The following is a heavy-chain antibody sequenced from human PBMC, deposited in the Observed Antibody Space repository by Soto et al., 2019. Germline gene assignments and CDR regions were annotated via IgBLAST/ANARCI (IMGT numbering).Heavy chain of an antibody. D-gene: IGHD5-12*01. Sequence: QVQLVESGGGVVQPRRSLRLSCAASGFIFSGYAMHWVRQAPGKGLEWVAVISYDGNTKYYADSVKGRFTVSRDNSKNTLYVQMNNLSAEDTAMYYCAKETSAYEIDYWGQGTLVNVSS. V-gene: IGHV3-30-3*01. J-gene: IGHJ4*02. CDR2: ISYDGNTK. CDR1: GFIFSGYA. CDR3: AKETSAYEIDY.